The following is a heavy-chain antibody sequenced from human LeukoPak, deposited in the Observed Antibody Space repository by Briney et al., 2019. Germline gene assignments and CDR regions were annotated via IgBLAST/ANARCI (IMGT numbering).Heavy chain of an antibody. Sequence: GGSLRLSCAASGFTVSSNYMSWARQAPGKGLEWVSVIYSGGSTYYADSVKGRFTISRDNSKNTLYLQMNSLRAEDTAVYYCARGLGGWYAGCDYWGQGTLVTVSS. CDR3: ARGLGGWYAGCDY. J-gene: IGHJ4*02. D-gene: IGHD6-19*01. CDR2: IYSGGST. V-gene: IGHV3-53*01. CDR1: GFTVSSNY.